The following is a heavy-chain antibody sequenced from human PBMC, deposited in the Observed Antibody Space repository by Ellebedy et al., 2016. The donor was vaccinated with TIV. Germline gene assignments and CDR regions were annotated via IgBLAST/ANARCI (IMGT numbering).Heavy chain of an antibody. Sequence: PGGSLRLSCEASGFTPSNYGINWVRQAPSKGLEWVAVIGSDVTSQYYAASVKGRFTISRDSSKNTVYLQMNSLRAEDTAVYYCASLRGYKYGVNPSANLEIWGQGTMVTVSS. CDR1: GFTPSNYG. CDR3: ASLRGYKYGVNPSANLEI. D-gene: IGHD5-18*01. V-gene: IGHV3-33*01. J-gene: IGHJ3*01. CDR2: IGSDVTSQ.